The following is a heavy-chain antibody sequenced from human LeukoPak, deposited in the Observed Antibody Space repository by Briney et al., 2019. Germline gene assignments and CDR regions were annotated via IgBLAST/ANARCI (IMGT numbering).Heavy chain of an antibody. J-gene: IGHJ4*02. CDR2: IYYSGST. CDR1: GGSISSYY. Sequence: PSETLSLTCTVSGGSISSYYWSWIRQPPGKGLEWIGYIYYSGSTNYNPSLKSRVTISVDTSKNQSSLKLSSVTAADTAVYYCARDRAGAAGTFDYWGQGTLVTVSS. D-gene: IGHD6-13*01. CDR3: ARDRAGAAGTFDY. V-gene: IGHV4-59*01.